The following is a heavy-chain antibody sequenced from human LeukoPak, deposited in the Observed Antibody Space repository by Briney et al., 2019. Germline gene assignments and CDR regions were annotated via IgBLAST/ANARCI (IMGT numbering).Heavy chain of an antibody. Sequence: GGSLRLSCAASGFTFSSYEMNWVRQAPGKGLEWGSYISSSGSTIYYADSVKGRFTISRDKAKNSLYLQMNSLRAEDTAVYYCAREHRLGEFHHDYWGQGTLVTVSS. CDR2: ISSSGSTI. V-gene: IGHV3-48*03. CDR3: AREHRLGEFHHDY. D-gene: IGHD3-10*01. J-gene: IGHJ4*02. CDR1: GFTFSSYE.